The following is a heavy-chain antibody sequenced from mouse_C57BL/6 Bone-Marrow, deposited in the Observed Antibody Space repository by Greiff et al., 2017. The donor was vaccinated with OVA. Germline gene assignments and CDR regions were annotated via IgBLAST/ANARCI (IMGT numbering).Heavy chain of an antibody. J-gene: IGHJ1*03. D-gene: IGHD1-1*01. V-gene: IGHV1-76*01. CDR1: GYTFTDYY. CDR2: IYPGSGNT. Sequence: QVQLQQSGAELVRPGASVKLSCKASGYTFTDYYINWVKQRPGQGLEWIARIYPGSGNTYYNEKFKGKATLTAEKSSSTAYMQLSSLTSEDSAVYFCARGGVYYYGSSVWYFDVWGTGTTVTVSS. CDR3: ARGGVYYYGSSVWYFDV.